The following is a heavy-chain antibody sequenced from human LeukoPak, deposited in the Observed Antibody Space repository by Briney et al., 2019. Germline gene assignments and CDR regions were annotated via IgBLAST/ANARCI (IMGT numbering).Heavy chain of an antibody. Sequence: SETLSLTCAVYGVSFSGYYWSWIRQPPGKGLEWIGEINHSGSTNYNPSLKSRVTISVDTSKNQFSLKLSSVTAADTAVYYCASSIRGYYYGMDVWGQGTTVTVSS. J-gene: IGHJ6*02. V-gene: IGHV4-34*01. CDR1: GVSFSGYY. D-gene: IGHD5-12*01. CDR3: ASSIRGYYYGMDV. CDR2: INHSGST.